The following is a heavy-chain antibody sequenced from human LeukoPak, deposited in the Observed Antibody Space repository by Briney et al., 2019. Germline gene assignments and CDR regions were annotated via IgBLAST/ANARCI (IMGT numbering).Heavy chain of an antibody. Sequence: SETLSLTCAVYGGSFSGYYWSWIRQPPGKGLEWIGEINHSGSTNYNPSLKSRVTISVDTSKNQFSLKLSSVTAADTAVYYCARDREYSSGALGYWGQGTLVTVSS. CDR3: ARDREYSSGALGY. CDR1: GGSFSGYY. V-gene: IGHV4-34*01. D-gene: IGHD6-19*01. CDR2: INHSGST. J-gene: IGHJ4*02.